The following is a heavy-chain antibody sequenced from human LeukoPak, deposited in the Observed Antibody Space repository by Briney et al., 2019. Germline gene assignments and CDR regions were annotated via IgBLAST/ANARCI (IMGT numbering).Heavy chain of an antibody. Sequence: ASVKVSCKASGYTFTSYYMHWVRQAPGQGLEWMGIINPSGGSTSYAQKLQGRVTMTTDTSTSTAYMELRSLRSDDTAVYYCARDIIAVAGIRYYYYGMDVWGQGTTVTVSS. D-gene: IGHD6-19*01. J-gene: IGHJ6*02. CDR2: INPSGGST. CDR1: GYTFTSYY. V-gene: IGHV1-46*01. CDR3: ARDIIAVAGIRYYYYGMDV.